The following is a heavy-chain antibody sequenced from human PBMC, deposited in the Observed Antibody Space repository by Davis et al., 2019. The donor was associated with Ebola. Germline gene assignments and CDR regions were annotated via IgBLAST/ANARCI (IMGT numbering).Heavy chain of an antibody. J-gene: IGHJ6*02. CDR1: GGTFSSYA. CDR3: ARATVVTPYVCDV. D-gene: IGHD4-23*01. V-gene: IGHV1-69*04. CDR2: IIPILGIA. Sequence: SVTVSCKASGGTFSSYAISWVRQAPGQGLEWMGRIIPILGIANYAQKFQGRVTITRDTSTSTVYMELSNLRSEDAAVYFCARATVVTPYVCDVWGQGTTVTVSS.